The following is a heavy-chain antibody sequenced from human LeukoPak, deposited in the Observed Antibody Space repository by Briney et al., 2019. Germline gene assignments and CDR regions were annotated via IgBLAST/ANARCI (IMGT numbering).Heavy chain of an antibody. CDR2: IGTASDT. Sequence: GGSLRLSCVASGFTFSSFDMHWVRQPTGQGLEWVSTIGTASDTYYPGSVEGRFTLSRDNAKNSLYLQMNGLTAGDTAVYYCARGPPRGKYYYMDVWGKGTTVTVSS. CDR1: GFTFSSFD. CDR3: ARGPPRGKYYYMDV. J-gene: IGHJ6*03. V-gene: IGHV3-13*01. D-gene: IGHD1-1*01.